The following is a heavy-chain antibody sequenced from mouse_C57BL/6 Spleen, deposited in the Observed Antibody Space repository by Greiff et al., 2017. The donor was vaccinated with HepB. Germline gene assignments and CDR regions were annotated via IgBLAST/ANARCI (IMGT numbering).Heavy chain of an antibody. V-gene: IGHV14-1*01. J-gene: IGHJ3*01. D-gene: IGHD2-3*01. CDR3: TRVRDGYLAWFAY. Sequence: EVQLQQSGAELVRPGASVKLSCTASGFNIKDYYMHWVKQRPEQGLEWIGRIDPEDGDTEYAPKFQGKATMTADTSSNTAYLQLSSLTSEDTAVYYWTRVRDGYLAWFAYWGQGTPVTVSA. CDR1: GFNIKDYY. CDR2: IDPEDGDT.